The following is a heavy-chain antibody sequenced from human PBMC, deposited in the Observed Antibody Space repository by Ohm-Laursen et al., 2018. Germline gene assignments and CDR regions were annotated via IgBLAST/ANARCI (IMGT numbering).Heavy chain of an antibody. CDR1: GGPISSYY. D-gene: IGHD3-16*01. CDR3: ARDLTAGGYGEFWFDP. V-gene: IGHV4-4*07. Sequence: GTLSLTCTVSGGPISSYYWSWIRLPAGKGLEWIGRIYTSGSTNYNPSLKSRVTMSVDTSKNQFFLKLSSVTAAETAAYYCARDLTAGGYGEFWFDPWGQGTLVTVSS. CDR2: IYTSGST. J-gene: IGHJ5*02.